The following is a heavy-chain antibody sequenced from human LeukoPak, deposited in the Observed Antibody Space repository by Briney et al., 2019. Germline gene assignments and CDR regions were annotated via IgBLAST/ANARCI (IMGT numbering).Heavy chain of an antibody. Sequence: GGSLRLSCVGSGFDFGSYWMAWVRQAPGKGLEWVANIETYGREERYVDSAKGRFTISRDNAKNSLYLQMNSLRAEDTAVYYCARDYTYSSGGIYYDRFDYWGQGTLVTVSS. V-gene: IGHV3-7*01. CDR2: IETYGREE. CDR1: GFDFGSYW. D-gene: IGHD2-15*01. CDR3: ARDYTYSSGGIYYDRFDY. J-gene: IGHJ4*02.